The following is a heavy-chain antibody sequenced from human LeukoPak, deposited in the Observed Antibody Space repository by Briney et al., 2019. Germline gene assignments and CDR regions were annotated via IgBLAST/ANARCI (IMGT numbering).Heavy chain of an antibody. D-gene: IGHD3-22*01. CDR1: GFTFSSYA. Sequence: PGGSLRLSCAASGFTFSSYAMSWVRQAPGQGLEWVSVISGRDSGTYYADSMKGRFTISRDNSKNTLYLQMNSLRAEDTAVYYCAKEPTYYYDSSSYQPYYFDFWGQGTLVTVSS. CDR2: ISGRDSGT. CDR3: AKEPTYYYDSSSYQPYYFDF. V-gene: IGHV3-23*01. J-gene: IGHJ4*02.